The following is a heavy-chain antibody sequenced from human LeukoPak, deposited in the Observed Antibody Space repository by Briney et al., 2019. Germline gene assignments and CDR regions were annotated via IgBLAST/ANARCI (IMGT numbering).Heavy chain of an antibody. V-gene: IGHV1-18*01. CDR1: GYTFTSYG. Sequence: ASVKVSCKASGYTFTSYGISWVRQAPGQGLEWMGWISAYNGNTNYAQKLQGRVTMTADTSTSTAYMELRSLRSDDTAVYYCARDCGDTAMVIQFLYYYYGMDVWGQGPRSPSP. D-gene: IGHD5-18*01. CDR3: ARDCGDTAMVIQFLYYYYGMDV. J-gene: IGHJ6*02. CDR2: ISAYNGNT.